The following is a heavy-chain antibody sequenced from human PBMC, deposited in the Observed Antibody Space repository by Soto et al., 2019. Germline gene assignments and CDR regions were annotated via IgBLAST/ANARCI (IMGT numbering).Heavy chain of an antibody. CDR2: FFIGGNT. CDR1: GGSISSSTYY. J-gene: IGHJ4*02. Sequence: SETLSLSCTVSGGSISSSTYYWGWMRQPPGKGLEWIASFFIGGNTYYNPSLKSRVTISVDTSKNQFSLKLSSVTAADTAVYFCARLQPAAGDNDLTFDYWGQGTLVTVSS. V-gene: IGHV4-39*01. D-gene: IGHD6-13*01. CDR3: ARLQPAAGDNDLTFDY.